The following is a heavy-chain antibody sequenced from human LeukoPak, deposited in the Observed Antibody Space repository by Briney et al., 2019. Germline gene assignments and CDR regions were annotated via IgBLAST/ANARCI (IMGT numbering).Heavy chain of an antibody. J-gene: IGHJ4*02. D-gene: IGHD1-1*01. Sequence: RGSLRLSCTASGFSFSTYSMNWVRQAPRKGLEWVSYIVGSSSNIYYADSVKGRFTISRDNAKNSLYLQMDSLRAEDTAVYYCATDSPETAAFDYWGQGTLVTVSS. CDR1: GFSFSTYS. CDR2: IVGSSSNI. CDR3: ATDSPETAAFDY. V-gene: IGHV3-48*04.